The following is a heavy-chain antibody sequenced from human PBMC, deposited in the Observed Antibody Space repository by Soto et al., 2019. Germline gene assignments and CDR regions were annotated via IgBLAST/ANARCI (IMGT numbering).Heavy chain of an antibody. CDR1: GGSISGFF. CDR3: ARGGSTHYYYGLDV. Sequence: SETLSLTCTVSGGSISGFFWTWVRQPPGMPLEGLGHVSASGSTAYNPSLRSRLSLSLDVSKNRFSLELTSVTAADTATYFCARGGSTHYYYGLDVWGQGTTVTVSS. CDR2: VSASGST. D-gene: IGHD1-1*01. J-gene: IGHJ6*02. V-gene: IGHV4-4*07.